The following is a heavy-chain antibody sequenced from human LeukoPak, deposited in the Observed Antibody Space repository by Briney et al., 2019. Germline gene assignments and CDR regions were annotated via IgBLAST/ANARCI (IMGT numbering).Heavy chain of an antibody. CDR1: GFTFSSYE. CDR3: ATNPNSYYYGSGSYYLNDY. Sequence: PGGSLRLSCAASGFTFSSYEVNWVRQAPGKGLEWVSYISSSGSTIYYADSVKGRFTISRDNAKNSLYLQMNSLRAEDTAVYYCATNPNSYYYGSGSYYLNDYWGQGTLVTVSS. CDR2: ISSSGSTI. D-gene: IGHD3-10*01. V-gene: IGHV3-48*03. J-gene: IGHJ4*02.